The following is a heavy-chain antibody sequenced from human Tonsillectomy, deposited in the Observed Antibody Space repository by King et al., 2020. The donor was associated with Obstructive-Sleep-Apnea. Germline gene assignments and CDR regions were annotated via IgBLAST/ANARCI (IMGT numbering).Heavy chain of an antibody. V-gene: IGHV4-59*01. CDR3: ARAPEGLLWFGELLEGGYFDY. Sequence: VQLQESGPGLVKPSETLSLTCTVSGGSISSYYWSWIRQPPGKGRECIGCIYYSGSTNYNPSLKSRVTISVDTSKNQFSLNMSSVTAADTAVYYCARAPEGLLWFGELLEGGYFDYWGQGTLVTVSS. D-gene: IGHD3-10*01. CDR2: IYYSGST. J-gene: IGHJ4*02. CDR1: GGSISSYY.